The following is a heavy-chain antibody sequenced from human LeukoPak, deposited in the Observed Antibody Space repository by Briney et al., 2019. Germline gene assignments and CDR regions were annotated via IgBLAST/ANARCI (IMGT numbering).Heavy chain of an antibody. CDR1: AFSFSDYA. CDR3: AKDPHFYYYYYMDV. J-gene: IGHJ6*03. Sequence: GGSLRLSCAASAFSFSDYAMSWVRQAPGKGLEWVSAISGSGGDTYFADSVKGRFTISRDNSKRTVYLQMDSLRAEDTAVYYCAKDPHFYYYYYMDVWGNGTTVTVSS. CDR2: ISGSGGDT. V-gene: IGHV3-23*01.